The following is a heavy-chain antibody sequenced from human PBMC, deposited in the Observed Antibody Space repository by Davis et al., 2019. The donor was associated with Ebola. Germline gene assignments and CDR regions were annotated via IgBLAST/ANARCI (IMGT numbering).Heavy chain of an antibody. V-gene: IGHV4-34*01. CDR2: IYHSGGT. CDR3: ARDQGWLQLGYFDY. J-gene: IGHJ4*02. CDR1: GGSFSGYY. Sequence: MPSETLSLTCAVYGGSFSGYYWSWIRQPPGKGLEWIGEIYHSGGTNYNPSLKSRVTISEDKSKNQFSLKLSSVTAADTAVYYCARDQGWLQLGYFDYWGQGTLVTVSS. D-gene: IGHD5-24*01.